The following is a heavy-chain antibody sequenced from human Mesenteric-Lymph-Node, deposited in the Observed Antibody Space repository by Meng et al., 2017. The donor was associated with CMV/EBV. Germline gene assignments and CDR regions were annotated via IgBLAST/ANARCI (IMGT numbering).Heavy chain of an antibody. Sequence: SETLSLTCTVPGYSISSGYYRGWTRQPPGKWLGWIGCIYHSESTYYNPSLKSRVTISVDTSKTQFSLKLSSVTAAATAVYYCAREVVITRGIFDYWGQGTLVTVSS. D-gene: IGHD3-22*01. V-gene: IGHV4-38-2*02. J-gene: IGHJ4*02. CDR3: AREVVITRGIFDY. CDR2: IYHSEST. CDR1: GYSISSGYY.